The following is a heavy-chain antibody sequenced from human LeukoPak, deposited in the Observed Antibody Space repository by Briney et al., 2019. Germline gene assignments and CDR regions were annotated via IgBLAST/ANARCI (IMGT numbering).Heavy chain of an antibody. CDR1: GYSFTYYW. V-gene: IGHV5-51*01. CDR3: ARQDGNSKYYFDY. J-gene: IGHJ4*02. Sequence: GESLKISCKGSGYSFTYYWIGWVRQMPGKGLEWMGIIYPDDSDTRYRPSFQGQVTISVDKSISTAYLQWSSLEASDTAMYYCARQDGNSKYYFDYWGQGTLVTVSS. D-gene: IGHD1-1*01. CDR2: IYPDDSDT.